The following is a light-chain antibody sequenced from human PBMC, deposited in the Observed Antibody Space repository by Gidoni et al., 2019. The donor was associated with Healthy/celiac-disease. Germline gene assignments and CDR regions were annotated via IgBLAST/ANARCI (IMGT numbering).Light chain of an antibody. CDR3: QSADSSGTWV. Sequence: SYELTQPPSVSVSPGQTARITCSGDALPKQYAYWYQQKPGQAPVLVIYKDSERPSGIPERVSGSSSGTTGTLTISGVQAEEEADYYCQSADSSGTWVFGGGTKLTVL. CDR1: ALPKQY. J-gene: IGLJ3*02. V-gene: IGLV3-25*02. CDR2: KDS.